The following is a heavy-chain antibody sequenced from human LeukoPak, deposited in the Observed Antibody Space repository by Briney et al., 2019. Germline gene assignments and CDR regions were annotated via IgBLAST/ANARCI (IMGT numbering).Heavy chain of an antibody. V-gene: IGHV1-2*02. CDR2: INPNSGGT. CDR1: GYTFTGYY. D-gene: IGHD6-19*01. J-gene: IGHJ4*02. Sequence: ASVKVPCKASGYTFTGYYMHWVRQAPGQGLEWMGWINPNSGGTNYAQKFQGRVTMTRDTSISTAYMELSRLRSDDTAVYYCARVRRGAVAGTDYWGQGTLVTVSS. CDR3: ARVRRGAVAGTDY.